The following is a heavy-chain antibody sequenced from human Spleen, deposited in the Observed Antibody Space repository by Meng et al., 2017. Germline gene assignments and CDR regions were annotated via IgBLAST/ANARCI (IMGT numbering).Heavy chain of an antibody. CDR3: ARGPTTMAHDFDY. J-gene: IGHJ4*02. CDR2: INHSGST. CDR1: GGSFSDYY. D-gene: IGHD4-11*01. Sequence: GQLQQWGAVLLKPSETLSLTCVVSGGSFSDYYWSWIRHPPGKGLEWIGEINHSGSTNYNPSLESRATISVDTSQNNLSLKLSSVTAADSAVYYCARGPTTMAHDFDYWGQGTLVTVSS. V-gene: IGHV4-34*01.